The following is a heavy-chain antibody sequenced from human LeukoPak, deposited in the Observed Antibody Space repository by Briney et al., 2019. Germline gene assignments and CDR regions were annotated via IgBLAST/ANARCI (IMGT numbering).Heavy chain of an antibody. CDR1: GGTFSSYA. J-gene: IGHJ4*02. D-gene: IGHD1-26*01. CDR3: ARDLIPISGSYSFDY. V-gene: IGHV1-69*04. CDR2: IIPILGIA. Sequence: GASVKVSCKASGGTFSSYAISWVRQAPGQGLEWMGRIIPILGIANYAQKFQGRVTITADKSTSTAYMELSSLRSEGTAVYYCARDLIPISGSYSFDYWGQGTLVTVSS.